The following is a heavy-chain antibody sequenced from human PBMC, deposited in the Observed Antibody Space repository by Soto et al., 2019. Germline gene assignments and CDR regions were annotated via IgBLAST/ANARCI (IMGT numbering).Heavy chain of an antibody. J-gene: IGHJ4*02. D-gene: IGHD2-15*01. Sequence: ASVKVSCKASGYTFTSYGISWVRQAPGQGLEWMGWVSAYNGNTNYAQKLQGRVTMTTGTSTSTAYMELRSLRSDDTAVYYCARSGEEGVAAKPLFDYWGQGTLVTVSS. CDR1: GYTFTSYG. V-gene: IGHV1-18*01. CDR3: ARSGEEGVAAKPLFDY. CDR2: VSAYNGNT.